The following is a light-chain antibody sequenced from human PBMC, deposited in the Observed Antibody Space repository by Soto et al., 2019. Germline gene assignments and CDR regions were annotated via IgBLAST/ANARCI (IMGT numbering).Light chain of an antibody. Sequence: SALTQPPSASGTPGQRVTNSCSGSSSNIGSDYVYWYQQFPGTAPKLLIYRNNQRPSGVPDRFSGSKSGTSASLAISGLRSEDEADYYCAAWDTSLSGYAFGTGTKVT. V-gene: IGLV1-47*01. CDR1: SSNIGSDY. CDR3: AAWDTSLSGYA. J-gene: IGLJ1*01. CDR2: RNN.